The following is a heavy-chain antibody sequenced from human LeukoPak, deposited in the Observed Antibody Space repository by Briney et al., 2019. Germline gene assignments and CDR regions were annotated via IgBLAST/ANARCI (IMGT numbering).Heavy chain of an antibody. V-gene: IGHV3-23*01. CDR2: ISGGGGST. CDR3: ARSPTAINGYFDP. CDR1: GFTFSSYA. D-gene: IGHD2-2*01. Sequence: GGSLRLSCAASGFTFSSYAMSWVRQAPGKGLEWVSVISGGGGSTNYADSVKGRFTIPRDISKSTLYLQVNSLRAEDTAIYYCARSPTAINGYFDPWGQGTLVTVSS. J-gene: IGHJ5*02.